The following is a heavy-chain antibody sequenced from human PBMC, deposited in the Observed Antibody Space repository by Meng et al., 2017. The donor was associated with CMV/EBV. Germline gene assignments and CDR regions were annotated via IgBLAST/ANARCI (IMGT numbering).Heavy chain of an antibody. V-gene: IGHV1-2*02. D-gene: IGHD1-26*01. J-gene: IGHJ4*02. Sequence: QVQPVPSVAGGKKPGASVKVSCKASGYTFTGYYMHWVRQAPGQGLEWMGWINPNSGGTNYAQKFQGRVTMTRDTSISTAYMELSRLRSDDTAVYYCARVGVRLGPFDYWGQGTLVTVSS. CDR1: GYTFTGYY. CDR3: ARVGVRLGPFDY. CDR2: INPNSGGT.